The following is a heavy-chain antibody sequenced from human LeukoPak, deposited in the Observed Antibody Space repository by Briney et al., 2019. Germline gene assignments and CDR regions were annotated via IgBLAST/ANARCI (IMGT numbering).Heavy chain of an antibody. CDR2: MNPNSGNT. Sequence: ASVKVSCKPSGYTFTGYYIHWVRQAPGQGLEWMGWMNPNSGNTGYAQKFQGRVTMTRNTSISTAYMELSSLRSEDTAVYYCARAGGEQQLSDYWGQGTLVTVSS. J-gene: IGHJ4*02. CDR3: ARAGGEQQLSDY. CDR1: GYTFTGYY. D-gene: IGHD6-13*01. V-gene: IGHV1-8*02.